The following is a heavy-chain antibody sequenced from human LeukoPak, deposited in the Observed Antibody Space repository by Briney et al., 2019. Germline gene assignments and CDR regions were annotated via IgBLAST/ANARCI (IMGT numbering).Heavy chain of an antibody. D-gene: IGHD3-16*01. CDR1: GGSISSGSYY. V-gene: IGHV4-61*10. CDR2: IYYSGST. CDR3: ARTAAYIRDSNTRYYFDY. J-gene: IGHJ4*02. Sequence: PSETLSLTCTVSGGSISSGSYYWSWIRQPAGKGLEWIGYIYYSGSTYYSSSLKSRVTLSVDTSKNQFSLRVTSVTASDTAVYYCARTAAYIRDSNTRYYFDYWGQGTLVTVSS.